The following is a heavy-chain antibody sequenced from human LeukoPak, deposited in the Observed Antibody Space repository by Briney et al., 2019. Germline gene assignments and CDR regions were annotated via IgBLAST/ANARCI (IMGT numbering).Heavy chain of an antibody. CDR2: ISWNSGSI. V-gene: IGHV3-9*01. Sequence: TGGSLRLSCAASGFTFDDYAMHWVRQAPGKGLEWVSGISWNSGSIGYANSVKGRFTISRDNAKNSLYLQMNSLRAEDTALYYCAKDPRLSIYDILTGYFDYWGQGTLVTVSS. CDR1: GFTFDDYA. J-gene: IGHJ4*02. D-gene: IGHD3-9*01. CDR3: AKDPRLSIYDILTGYFDY.